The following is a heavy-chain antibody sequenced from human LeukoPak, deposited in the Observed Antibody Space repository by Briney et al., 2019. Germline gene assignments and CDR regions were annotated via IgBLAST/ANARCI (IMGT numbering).Heavy chain of an antibody. J-gene: IGHJ6*03. Sequence: GGSLRLSCAASGFTFSSYTMNWVRQAPGKGPEWVSSITSSSSYIYYADSVKGRFTISRDNARNSLYLQMNSLRAEDTALYYCARDGDTVLTRGYYYYMDVWGKGATCTVSS. CDR2: ITSSSSYI. CDR1: GFTFSSYT. D-gene: IGHD4-23*01. V-gene: IGHV3-21*01. CDR3: ARDGDTVLTRGYYYYMDV.